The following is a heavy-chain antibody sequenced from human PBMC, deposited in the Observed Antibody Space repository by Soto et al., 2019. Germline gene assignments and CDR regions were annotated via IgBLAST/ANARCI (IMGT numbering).Heavy chain of an antibody. D-gene: IGHD6-13*01. CDR1: GFTFDDYT. CDR2: ISWDGGST. CDR3: AKDIVPLYSSSLDV. V-gene: IGHV3-43*01. Sequence: GGSLRLSCAASGFTFDDYTMHWVRQAPGKGLEWVSLISWDGGSTYYADSVKGRFTISRDNSKNSLYLQMNSLRTEDTALYYCAKDIVPLYSSSLDVWGQGTTVTVSS. J-gene: IGHJ6*02.